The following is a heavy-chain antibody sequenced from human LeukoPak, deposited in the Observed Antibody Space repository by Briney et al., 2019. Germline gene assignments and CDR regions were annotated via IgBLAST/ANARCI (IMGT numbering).Heavy chain of an antibody. CDR2: IKTDGSET. D-gene: IGHD6-19*01. CDR1: GFYFRDHW. J-gene: IGHJ4*02. V-gene: IGHV3-7*03. Sequence: GGSLRLSCAASGFYFRDHWMDWVRQAPGKGLEWVGHIKTDGSETYYLDSLKGRISISRGNTNNALYLQMNSLRVEDTAIYYCVKNDGWFHLAQWGQGTLVTVSS. CDR3: VKNDGWFHLAQ.